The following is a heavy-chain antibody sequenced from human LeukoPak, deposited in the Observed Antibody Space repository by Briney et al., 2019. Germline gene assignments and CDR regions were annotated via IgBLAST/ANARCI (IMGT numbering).Heavy chain of an antibody. J-gene: IGHJ4*02. CDR3: ARDCDRSGYYCY. D-gene: IGHD3-22*01. CDR1: GYTFTSYG. Sequence: ASVKVSCKASGYTFTSYGINWLRQAPGQGLEWIGWISAYNGDTNYAQKLQGRVTMTTDTSTSTAYMELRSLRSDDTAVYYCARDCDRSGYYCYWGQGTLVTISS. CDR2: ISAYNGDT. V-gene: IGHV1-18*01.